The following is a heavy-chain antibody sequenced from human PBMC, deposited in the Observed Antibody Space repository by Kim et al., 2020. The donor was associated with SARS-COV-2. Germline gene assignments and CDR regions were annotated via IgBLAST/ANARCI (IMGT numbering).Heavy chain of an antibody. J-gene: IGHJ3*01. V-gene: IGHV3-74*01. CDR1: GFSLSNYW. Sequence: GGSLRLSCAASGFSLSNYWMRWVRQTPGKGLVWVSRINGDGTTTSYADSVKGRFTISRDNAKNTVYLQMNSLRADDTAVYYCARVALTWGGAVDLWGQGTMVTFSS. D-gene: IGHD3-16*01. CDR2: INGDGTTT. CDR3: ARVALTWGGAVDL.